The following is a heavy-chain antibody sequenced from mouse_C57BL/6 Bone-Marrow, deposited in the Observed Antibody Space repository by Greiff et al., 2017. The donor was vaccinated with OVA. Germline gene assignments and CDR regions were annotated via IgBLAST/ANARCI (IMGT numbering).Heavy chain of an antibody. CDR3: ARANSLYYFDY. Sequence: VQLQQSGAELVKPGASVKLSCKASGYTFTSYWMHWVKQRPGQGLEWIGMIHPNSGSTNYNEKFKSKATLTVDKSSSTAYMQLSSLTSEDSAVYYCARANSLYYFDYWGQGTTLTVSS. CDR2: IHPNSGST. D-gene: IGHD4-1*01. CDR1: GYTFTSYW. J-gene: IGHJ2*01. V-gene: IGHV1-64*01.